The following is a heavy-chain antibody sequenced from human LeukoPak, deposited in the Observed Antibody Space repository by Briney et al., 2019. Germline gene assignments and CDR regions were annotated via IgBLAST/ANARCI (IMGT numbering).Heavy chain of an antibody. CDR1: GFTFSSYG. Sequence: PGRSVRLSCAASGFTFSSYGMHWVRQAPSKGLEWVAVIWYDGSNKYYADSVKGRFTISRDNSKNTLYLQMNSLRAEDTAVYYCASGTYYYDSSSYLDYWSQGTLVTVSS. CDR3: ASGTYYYDSSSYLDY. V-gene: IGHV3-33*01. D-gene: IGHD3-22*01. CDR2: IWYDGSNK. J-gene: IGHJ4*02.